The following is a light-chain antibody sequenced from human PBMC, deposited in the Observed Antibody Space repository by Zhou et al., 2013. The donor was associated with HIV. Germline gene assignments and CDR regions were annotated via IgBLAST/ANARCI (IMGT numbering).Light chain of an antibody. Sequence: IQMTQSPLSVSASTGDRVTITCRASHDVKTHVAWYQQKPGKAPRLLISSASSLQPEVPSRFSGSGSGTNFTFFISCLQSEDFAIYFCHQYYTLPLTFGGGTMVEV. CDR1: HDVKTH. J-gene: IGKJ4*01. CDR3: HQYYTLPLT. V-gene: IGKV1-8*01. CDR2: SAS.